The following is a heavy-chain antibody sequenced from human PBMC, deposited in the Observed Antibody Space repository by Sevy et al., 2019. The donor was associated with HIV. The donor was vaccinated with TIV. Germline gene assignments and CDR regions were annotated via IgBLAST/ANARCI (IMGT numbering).Heavy chain of an antibody. J-gene: IGHJ4*02. V-gene: IGHV1-2*02. CDR1: GYTFTGYY. D-gene: IGHD6-19*01. CDR3: ARDRGSGWYSDFDY. CDR2: INPDSGGT. Sequence: ASLKVSCKPSGYTFTGYYMHWVRQVPGQGLEWMGWINPDSGGTNYAQKFQDRVTMTRDTSISTADMELSRLRFDDTAVYYCARDRGSGWYSDFDYWGQGTLVTVSS.